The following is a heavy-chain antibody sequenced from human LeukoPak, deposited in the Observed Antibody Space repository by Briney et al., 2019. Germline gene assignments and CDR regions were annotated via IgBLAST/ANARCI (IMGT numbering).Heavy chain of an antibody. CDR1: GFTLSDYY. CDR2: IGRSASAI. J-gene: IGHJ4*02. D-gene: IGHD3-10*01. CDR3: AKSLWFGELLWAAFDY. V-gene: IGHV3-11*04. Sequence: GGSLRLSCAASGFTLSDYYMSWVRQAPGKGLEWVSYIGRSASAIYYADSVKGRFTISRDNSKNTLHLQMNSLRAEDTAVYYCAKSLWFGELLWAAFDYWGQGTLVTVSS.